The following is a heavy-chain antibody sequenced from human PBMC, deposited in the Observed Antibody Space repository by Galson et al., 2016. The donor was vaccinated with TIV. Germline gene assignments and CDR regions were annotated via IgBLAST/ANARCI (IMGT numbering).Heavy chain of an antibody. CDR2: ITSKTYGATT. D-gene: IGHD1-26*01. Sequence: SLRLSCAASGFTFGHYAVNWFRQAPGKGLEWVGFITSKTYGATTEYAASVKGRFTISRDDSRNIAYLQMNSLKTEDTAVYYCTRAAVGSTRNAFDIWGQGTVVTVSS. CDR1: GFTFGHYA. J-gene: IGHJ3*02. CDR3: TRAAVGSTRNAFDI. V-gene: IGHV3-49*03.